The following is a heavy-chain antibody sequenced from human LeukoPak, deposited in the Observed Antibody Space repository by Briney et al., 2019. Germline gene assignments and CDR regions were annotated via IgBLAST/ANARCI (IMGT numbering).Heavy chain of an antibody. CDR2: VYYGGTT. J-gene: IGHJ6*03. Sequence: SETLSLTCTVSGGSINSRSYYWGWLRQPPGKGLEWIGSVYYGGTTYYNPSLKSRVTISEDTSKNQFSLKLSSVTAADTAVYYCARRATTVTTGYYYYYMDVWGKGTTVTVSS. D-gene: IGHD4-17*01. CDR3: ARRATTVTTGYYYYYMDV. V-gene: IGHV4-39*01. CDR1: GGSINSRSYY.